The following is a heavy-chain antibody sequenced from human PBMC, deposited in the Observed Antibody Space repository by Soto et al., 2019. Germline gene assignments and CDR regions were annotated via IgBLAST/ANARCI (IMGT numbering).Heavy chain of an antibody. CDR1: GYTFTDYW. Sequence: GESLKISCKGSGYTFTDYWIGWVRQLPGKGLEWMGIIYPGDSDTRYSPSFQGHVTITVDKSTNTAYLQWNTLRASDTAMYYCARNLSNSRYYYSALDVWGQGTAVTVSS. V-gene: IGHV5-51*01. CDR3: ARNLSNSRYYYSALDV. D-gene: IGHD4-4*01. J-gene: IGHJ6*02. CDR2: IYPGDSDT.